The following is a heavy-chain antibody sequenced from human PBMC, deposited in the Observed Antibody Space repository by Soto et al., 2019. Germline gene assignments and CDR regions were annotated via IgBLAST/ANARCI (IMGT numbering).Heavy chain of an antibody. V-gene: IGHV1-69*02. D-gene: IGHD2-21*01. CDR2: IIPMLGIA. CDR1: GGTFSTYS. J-gene: IGHJ3*02. Sequence: QVQLVQSGAEVKKPGSSVKVSCKDSGGTFSTYSMFWVRQAPGQRLEWMGRIIPMLGIANHAQRFQDRVTITAGKSTATAQMEVCSLRCEEMALYWCTVGSWSGEVFGIWGQGTMVTVSS. CDR3: TVGSWSGEVFGI.